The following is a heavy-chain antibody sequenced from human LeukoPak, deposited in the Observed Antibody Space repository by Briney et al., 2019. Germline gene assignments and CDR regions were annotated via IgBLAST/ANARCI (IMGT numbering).Heavy chain of an antibody. CDR3: ARGMTNPFDY. Sequence: GGSLRLSCAASGFTVGTNYMSWVRQAPGKGLEWVSVIYSGGSTYYADSVKGRFTISRHNSENTLYLQMNSLRAEDTAVYYCARGMTNPFDYWGQGTLVTVSS. CDR1: GFTVGTNY. D-gene: IGHD4-17*01. CDR2: IYSGGST. J-gene: IGHJ4*02. V-gene: IGHV3-53*04.